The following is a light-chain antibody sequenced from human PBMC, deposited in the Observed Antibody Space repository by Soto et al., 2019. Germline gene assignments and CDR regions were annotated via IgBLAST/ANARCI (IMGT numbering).Light chain of an antibody. J-gene: IGLJ1*01. CDR1: SSDVGAYNY. Sequence: QSVLTQPASVSGSPGQSITISCTGTSSDVGAYNYVSWYQQHPGKAPKLMISDVSNRPSGVSSRFSASKSGNTASLTISGLQTEDEADYCCMSYTTYIPYVFGTGTQLTVL. CDR3: MSYTTYIPYV. V-gene: IGLV2-14*03. CDR2: DVS.